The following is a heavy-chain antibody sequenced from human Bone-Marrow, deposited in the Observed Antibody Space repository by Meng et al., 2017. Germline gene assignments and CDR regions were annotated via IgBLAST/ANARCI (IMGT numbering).Heavy chain of an antibody. Sequence: GESLKISCAASGFIFSNYAMNWVRQAPGKGLEWVSAISGSGGSTYYADPVKGRFTISRDNSKNTLYLQMNSLRAEDTAVYYCAKEQGGTRITMVRGVIKPFDYWGQGTLVTVSS. CDR2: ISGSGGST. V-gene: IGHV3-23*01. J-gene: IGHJ4*02. CDR3: AKEQGGTRITMVRGVIKPFDY. D-gene: IGHD3-10*01. CDR1: GFIFSNYA.